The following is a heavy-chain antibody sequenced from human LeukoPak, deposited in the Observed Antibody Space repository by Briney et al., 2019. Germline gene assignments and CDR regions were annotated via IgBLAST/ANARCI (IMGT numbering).Heavy chain of an antibody. CDR1: GGSISSGGYY. CDR2: IYYSGST. J-gene: IGHJ6*02. CDR3: ARGRVRGVTTTISYYYYYGMDV. V-gene: IGHV4-31*03. D-gene: IGHD3-10*01. Sequence: SETLSLTCTVSGGSISSGGYYWSWIRQHPGKGLEWIGYIYYSGSTYYNPSLKSRVTISVDTSKNQFSLKLSSVTAADTAVYYCARGRVRGVTTTISYYYYYGMDVWGQGTTVTVSS.